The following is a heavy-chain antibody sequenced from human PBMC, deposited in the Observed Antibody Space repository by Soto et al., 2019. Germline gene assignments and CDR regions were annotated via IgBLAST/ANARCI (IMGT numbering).Heavy chain of an antibody. V-gene: IGHV4-34*01. Sequence: PSWTLSLTCAVYRCSFNDYFWSWIRQPPGKGLEWVGEIKHSGSTNYNPSLKSRITISVDTAKNQFSLSLSSVTAADTAVYYCASGTQWTSGSSGSYYPLYSYFGMDVWGQGTTVTVSS. CDR2: IKHSGST. D-gene: IGHD3-10*01. CDR1: RCSFNDYF. J-gene: IGHJ6*02. CDR3: ASGTQWTSGSSGSYYPLYSYFGMDV.